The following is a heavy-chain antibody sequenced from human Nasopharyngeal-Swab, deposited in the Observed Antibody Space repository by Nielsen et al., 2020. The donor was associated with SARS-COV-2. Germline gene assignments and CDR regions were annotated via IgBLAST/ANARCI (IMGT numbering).Heavy chain of an antibody. Sequence: VRQAPGKGLEWLSYISSDSSTIYYADSVKGRFTISRDNAKNSLYLQMNSLRAEDTAVYYCARAPPSSYFYYYYYMDVWGKGTTVTVSS. V-gene: IGHV3-48*03. CDR2: ISSDSSTI. CDR3: ARAPPSSYFYYYYYMDV. D-gene: IGHD1-26*01. J-gene: IGHJ6*03.